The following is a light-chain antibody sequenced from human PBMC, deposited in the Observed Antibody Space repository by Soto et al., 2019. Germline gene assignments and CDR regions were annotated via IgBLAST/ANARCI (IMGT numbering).Light chain of an antibody. CDR2: EVS. V-gene: IGLV2-14*01. J-gene: IGLJ2*01. CDR3: CSYAGSTTRVQ. CDR1: SSDVGTYKY. Sequence: QSALTQPASVSGSPGQSITISCTGTSSDVGTYKYVSWYQQHPGKAPKLMIYEVSYRPSGVYDRFSGSKSGNTASLTISGLQAEAEADYYCCSYAGSTTRVQFGGGTKLTVL.